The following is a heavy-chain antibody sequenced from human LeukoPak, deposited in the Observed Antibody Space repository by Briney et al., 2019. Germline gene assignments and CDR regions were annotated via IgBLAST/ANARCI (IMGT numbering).Heavy chain of an antibody. CDR1: GFTFSSYE. V-gene: IGHV3-48*03. D-gene: IGHD3-10*01. Sequence: GGSLRLSCAASGFTFSSYEMHWVRQAPGKGLEWVSYISSSGSTIYYADSVKGRFTISRDNAKNSLYLQMNSLRAEDTAVYYCARGSASFFDYWGQGTLVTVSS. CDR2: ISSSGSTI. J-gene: IGHJ4*02. CDR3: ARGSASFFDY.